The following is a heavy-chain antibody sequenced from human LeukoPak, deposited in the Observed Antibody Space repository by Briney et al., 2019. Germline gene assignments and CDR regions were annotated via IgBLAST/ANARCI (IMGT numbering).Heavy chain of an antibody. CDR3: ARHGAYYGSNWFDP. J-gene: IGHJ5*02. Sequence: GWIRQPPGNGLEWMGIIYPGDSDTRYSPSFQCQVTISADKSISTAYLQWSSLKASDTAMYYCARHGAYYGSNWFDPRGQGTLVTVSS. V-gene: IGHV5-51*01. CDR2: IYPGDSDT. D-gene: IGHD3-10*01.